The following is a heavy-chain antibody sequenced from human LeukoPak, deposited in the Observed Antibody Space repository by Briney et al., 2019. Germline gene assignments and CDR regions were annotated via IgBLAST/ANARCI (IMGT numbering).Heavy chain of an antibody. V-gene: IGHV3-33*01. Sequence: GRSLRLSCAASGFTFSSYGMHWVRQAPGKGLEWVAVIWYDGSNKYYADSVKGRFTISRDNSKNTLYLQMNSLRAEDTAVYYCARSRRGTAFDYWGQGTLVTVSS. J-gene: IGHJ4*02. D-gene: IGHD3-16*01. CDR3: ARSRRGTAFDY. CDR2: IWYDGSNK. CDR1: GFTFSSYG.